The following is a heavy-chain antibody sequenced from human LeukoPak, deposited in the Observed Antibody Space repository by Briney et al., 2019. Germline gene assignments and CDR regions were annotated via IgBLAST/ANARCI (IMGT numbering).Heavy chain of an antibody. Sequence: GGSLRLSCAASGFTFSSYAMSWVRQAPGKGLEWVSAISGSGGSTYYADSVKGRFTISRDNAKNSLFLQMNSLRVEDTAVYYCATSTAGFDHWGQGTLVTVSS. CDR3: ATSTAGFDH. J-gene: IGHJ4*02. D-gene: IGHD2-21*02. CDR2: ISGSGGST. V-gene: IGHV3-23*01. CDR1: GFTFSSYA.